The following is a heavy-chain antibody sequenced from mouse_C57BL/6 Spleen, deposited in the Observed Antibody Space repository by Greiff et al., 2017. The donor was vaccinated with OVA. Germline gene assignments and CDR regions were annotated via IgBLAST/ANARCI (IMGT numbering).Heavy chain of an antibody. V-gene: IGHV1-64*01. D-gene: IGHD1-1*01. CDR1: GYTFTSYW. CDR2: IHPNSGST. Sequence: QVQLQQPGAELVKPGASVKLSCKASGYTFTSYWMHWVKQRPGQGLEWIGMIHPNSGSTNYNEKFKSKATLTVDKSSSTAYMQLISLTSEDSAVYYCASPLITTVVYFDYWGQGTTLTVSS. J-gene: IGHJ2*01. CDR3: ASPLITTVVYFDY.